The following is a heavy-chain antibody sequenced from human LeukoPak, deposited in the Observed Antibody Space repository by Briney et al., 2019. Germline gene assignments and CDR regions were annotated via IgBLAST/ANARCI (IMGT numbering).Heavy chain of an antibody. CDR2: ISGGGST. CDR3: TKGAWIAAASQNFDY. Sequence: GGSLRLSCAASGFTFSSYAMSWVRQAPGKGLEWVSAISGGGSTYYADSVKGRFTISRDNSKNTLYLQMNSLRAEDTAVYYCTKGAWIAAASQNFDYWGQGTLVTVSS. D-gene: IGHD6-13*01. V-gene: IGHV3-23*01. CDR1: GFTFSSYA. J-gene: IGHJ4*02.